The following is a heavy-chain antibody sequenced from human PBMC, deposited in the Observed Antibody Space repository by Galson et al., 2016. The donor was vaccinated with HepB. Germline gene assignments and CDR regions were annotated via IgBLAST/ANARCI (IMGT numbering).Heavy chain of an antibody. V-gene: IGHV3-66*01. Sequence: RLSCAASGLTVYNNYMSWVRQAPGKGLECISLIYSGGDTVYADSVKGRFTISRDHSKNTVYLQMNSLRVEDTAVYYCARDRPSVATGTWAWGQGTQVTVSS. CDR3: ARDRPSVATGTWA. D-gene: IGHD3-9*01. CDR2: IYSGGDT. CDR1: GLTVYNNY. J-gene: IGHJ5*02.